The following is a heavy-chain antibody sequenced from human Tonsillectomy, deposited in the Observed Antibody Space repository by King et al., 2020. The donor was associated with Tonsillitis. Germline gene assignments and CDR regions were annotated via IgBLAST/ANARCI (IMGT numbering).Heavy chain of an antibody. Sequence: VQLVQSGAEVKKPGESLKISCKGSGYSFTSYWIGWVRQIPGKGLEWMGIIYPGDSDTRYSPSFQGQVTISADKSISTAYLQWSSLKASDTAMYYCARARYCSSTSCRHFDYWGQGTLVTVSS. J-gene: IGHJ4*02. D-gene: IGHD2-2*01. CDR1: GYSFTSYW. CDR2: IYPGDSDT. V-gene: IGHV5-51*01. CDR3: ARARYCSSTSCRHFDY.